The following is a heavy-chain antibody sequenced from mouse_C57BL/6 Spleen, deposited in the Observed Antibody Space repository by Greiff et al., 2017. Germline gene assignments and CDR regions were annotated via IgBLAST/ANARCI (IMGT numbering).Heavy chain of an antibody. J-gene: IGHJ2*01. CDR3: TTGGYDYPDY. Sequence: VQLQQSGAELVRPGASVKLSCTASGFNIKDDYMHWVKQRPEQGLEWIGWIDPENGDTEYASKFQGKATITADTSSNTAYLQLSSLTSEDTAVYYCTTGGYDYPDYWGQGTTLTVSS. CDR1: GFNIKDDY. D-gene: IGHD2-4*01. V-gene: IGHV14-4*01. CDR2: IDPENGDT.